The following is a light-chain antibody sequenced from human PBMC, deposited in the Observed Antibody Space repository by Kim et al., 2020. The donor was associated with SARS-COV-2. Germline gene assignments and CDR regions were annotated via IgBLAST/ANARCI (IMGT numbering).Light chain of an antibody. J-gene: IGKJ4*01. V-gene: IGKV3-11*01. Sequence: EIVLTQSPATLPLSPGERATLSCRASQSVSSYLGWYQQKPGQAPRLLIYDASNRATGIPARFSGSGSGTDFTLTISSLEPEDFAVYYYQQVSNWPLTFGGGTKVDIK. CDR3: QQVSNWPLT. CDR2: DAS. CDR1: QSVSSY.